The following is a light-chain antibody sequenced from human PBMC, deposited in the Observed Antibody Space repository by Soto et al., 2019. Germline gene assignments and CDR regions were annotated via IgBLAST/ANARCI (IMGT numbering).Light chain of an antibody. CDR3: LLSFRGSLV. CDR2: DIN. J-gene: IGLJ3*02. CDR1: TGAVTSDHW. Sequence: QAVVTQEPSLTVSPGGTVTVTCGSSTGAVTSDHWPYWFQQKPGQAPRTLIYDINSKHSWTPARFSGSLLGGKAALTLSGAEPGGGGWLFWLLSFRGSLVFRGGTQLTVL. V-gene: IGLV7-46*01.